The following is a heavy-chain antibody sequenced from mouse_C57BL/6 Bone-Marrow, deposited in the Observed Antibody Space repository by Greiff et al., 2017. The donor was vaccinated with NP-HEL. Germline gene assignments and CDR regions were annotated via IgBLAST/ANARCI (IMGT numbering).Heavy chain of an antibody. J-gene: IGHJ1*03. CDR2: INPNYGTT. CDR1: GYSFTDYN. D-gene: IGHD1-1*01. Sequence: VHVKQSGPELVKPGASVKISCKASGYSFTDYNMNWVKQSNGKSLEWIGVINPNYGTTSYNQKFKGKATLTVDQSSSTAYMQLNSLTSEDSAVYYCARRGDGSSYRYFDVWGTGTTVTVSS. V-gene: IGHV1-39*01. CDR3: ARRGDGSSYRYFDV.